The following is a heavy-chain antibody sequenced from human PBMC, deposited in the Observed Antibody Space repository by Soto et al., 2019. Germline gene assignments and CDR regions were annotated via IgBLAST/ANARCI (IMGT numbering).Heavy chain of an antibody. J-gene: IGHJ4*02. D-gene: IGHD1-26*01. CDR1: GFTFSSYG. CDR2: ISYDGSNK. V-gene: IGHV3-30*18. CDR3: AKDRRWELPSYSEY. Sequence: GGSLRLSCAASGFTFSSYGMHWVRQAPGKGLEWVAVISYDGSNKYYADSVKGRFTISRDNSKNTLYLQMNSLRAEDTAVYYCAKDRRWELPSYSEYWGQGTLVTVSS.